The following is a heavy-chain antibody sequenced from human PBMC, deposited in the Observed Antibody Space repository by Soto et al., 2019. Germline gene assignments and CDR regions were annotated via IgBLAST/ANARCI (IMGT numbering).Heavy chain of an antibody. CDR1: GYSFTSYW. Sequence: EVQLVQSGAEVKKPGESLKISCKGSGYSFTSYWIGWVRQMPGKGLEWMGIIYPGDSDTRYSPSFQGQVTISADKSISTAYLQWSSLKASDTAMYYCARASGPIVVGKWKAVRYNWFDPWGQGTLVTVSS. D-gene: IGHD3-22*01. CDR2: IYPGDSDT. J-gene: IGHJ5*02. V-gene: IGHV5-51*01. CDR3: ARASGPIVVGKWKAVRYNWFDP.